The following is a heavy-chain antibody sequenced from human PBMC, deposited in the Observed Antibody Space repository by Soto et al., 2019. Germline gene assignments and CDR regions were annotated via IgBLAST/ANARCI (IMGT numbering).Heavy chain of an antibody. V-gene: IGHV3-21*06. CDR1: GFTFTRYS. J-gene: IGHJ4*02. CDR3: ARESEDLTSNFDY. Sequence: PGGSLRLSCAASGFTFTRYSMNWVRQAPGEGLEWVSSISSTTNYIYYGASMKGRFTISRDNAKNSLYLEMNSLRAEDTAVYYCARESEDLTSNFDYWGQGTLVTVSS. CDR2: ISSTTNYI.